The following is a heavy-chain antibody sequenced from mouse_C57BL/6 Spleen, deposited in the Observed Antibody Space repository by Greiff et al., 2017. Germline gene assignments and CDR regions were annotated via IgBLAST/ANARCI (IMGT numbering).Heavy chain of an antibody. D-gene: IGHD2-5*01. CDR2: FYPRDGST. Sequence: QVQLQQSGPELVKPGASVKLSCKASGYTFTSYAINWVKQRPGQGLEWIGWFYPRDGSTKYNEQFKGKATLTVDPSSSTVSMELHSLTSEDSSVYFFARGDYSNSWFAYWGQGTLVTVSA. CDR3: ARGDYSNSWFAY. CDR1: GYTFTSYA. J-gene: IGHJ3*01. V-gene: IGHV1-85*01.